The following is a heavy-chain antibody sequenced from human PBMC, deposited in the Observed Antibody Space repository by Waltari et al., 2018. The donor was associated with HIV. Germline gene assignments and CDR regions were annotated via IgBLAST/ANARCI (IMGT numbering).Heavy chain of an antibody. Sequence: EVQLVESGGGSVQPGRSLCLSWTASGITYDDYAMHWARQPPGKGLEWVSGISWNSGDIAYADSVKGRFTISRDNTKNSLFLQMNSVRVEDTALYYCVKDGASTIFGVLNGMDVWGQGTTVTVSS. V-gene: IGHV3-9*01. CDR3: VKDGASTIFGVLNGMDV. CDR1: GITYDDYA. J-gene: IGHJ6*02. CDR2: ISWNSGDI. D-gene: IGHD3-3*01.